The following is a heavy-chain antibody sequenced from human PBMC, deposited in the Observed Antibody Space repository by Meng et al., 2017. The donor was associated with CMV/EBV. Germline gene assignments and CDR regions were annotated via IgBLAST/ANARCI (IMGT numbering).Heavy chain of an antibody. D-gene: IGHD1-26*01. CDR2: INPNSGGT. CDR1: GYTFTGYY. J-gene: IGHJ6*02. Sequence: ASVKVSCKASGYTFTGYYMHWVRQAPGQGLEWMGWINPNSGGTNYAQKFQGRVTMTRDTSISTAYMELSRLRSDDTAVYYCARAEWELTRDYGMDVWGQGITVTVSS. V-gene: IGHV1-2*02. CDR3: ARAEWELTRDYGMDV.